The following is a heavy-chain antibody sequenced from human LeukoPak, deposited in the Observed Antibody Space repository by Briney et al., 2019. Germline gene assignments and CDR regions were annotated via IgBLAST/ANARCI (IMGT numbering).Heavy chain of an antibody. CDR1: GYTFTSYG. Sequence: RASVKVSCKASGYTFTSYGISWVRQAPGQGLEWMGWVSAYNGNTNYAQKLQGRVTMTTDTSTSTAYMELRSLRSDDAAVYYCARVLSSYSPGHYYYGMDVWGKGTTVTVSS. CDR2: VSAYNGNT. CDR3: ARVLSSYSPGHYYYGMDV. D-gene: IGHD2-21*01. J-gene: IGHJ6*04. V-gene: IGHV1-18*04.